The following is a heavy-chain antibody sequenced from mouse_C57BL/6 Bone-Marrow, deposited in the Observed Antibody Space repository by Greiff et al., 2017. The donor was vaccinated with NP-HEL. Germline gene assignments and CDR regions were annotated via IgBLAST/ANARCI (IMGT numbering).Heavy chain of an antibody. J-gene: IGHJ2*01. CDR3: ASMDLITTVVAPFDY. CDR1: GFNITDYY. V-gene: IGHV14-2*01. Sequence: EVQLQQSGAELVKPGASVKLSCTASGFNITDYYMHWVKQRTEQGLEWIGRIDPEDGETKYAPKFQGKATITADTSSNTAYLQLSSLTSEDTAVYYCASMDLITTVVAPFDYWGQGTTLTVSS. D-gene: IGHD1-1*01. CDR2: IDPEDGET.